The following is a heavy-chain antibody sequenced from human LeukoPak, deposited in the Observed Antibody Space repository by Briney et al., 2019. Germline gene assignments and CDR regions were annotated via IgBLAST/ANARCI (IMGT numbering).Heavy chain of an antibody. CDR1: RYTFTGYY. CDR3: VRDVEEYSSSWGDNWFDP. Sequence: ASVKVSCKASRYTFTGYYMHWVRQAPGQGLEWMGWINPNSGGTNYAQKFQGRVTMTRDTSISTAYMELSRLRSDDTAVYYCVRDVEEYSSSWGDNWFDPWGQGTLVTVSS. D-gene: IGHD6-6*01. J-gene: IGHJ5*02. V-gene: IGHV1-2*02. CDR2: INPNSGGT.